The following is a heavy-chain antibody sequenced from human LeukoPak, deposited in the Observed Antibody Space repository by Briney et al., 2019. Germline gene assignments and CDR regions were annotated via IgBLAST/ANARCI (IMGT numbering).Heavy chain of an antibody. CDR1: GGSISSNTYF. V-gene: IGHV4-39*07. Sequence: SETLSLTCTVSGGSISSNTYFWGWIRQPPGTGLEWIGSIYYNGNSFYNPSLKSRFTTSVDTSKNQFSLNLSSVTAADTAVYFCTGELAGTTVHYWGQGTLVTVSS. J-gene: IGHJ4*02. CDR3: TGELAGTTVHY. D-gene: IGHD1-7*01. CDR2: IYYNGNS.